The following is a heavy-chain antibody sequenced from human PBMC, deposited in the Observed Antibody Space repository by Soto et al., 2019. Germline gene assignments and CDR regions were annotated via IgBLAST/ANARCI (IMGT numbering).Heavy chain of an antibody. CDR3: ARDRTAASADY. D-gene: IGHD2-2*01. J-gene: IGHJ4*02. V-gene: IGHV3-74*01. CDR2: INSDGSST. CDR1: GFTFSSYW. Sequence: GGSLRLSCAASGFTFSSYWMHWVRQAPGKGLVWVSRINSDGSSTTYADSVKGRFTISRDNAKNTLYLQMNGLRAEDTAVYYCARDRTAASADYWGQGALVTVSS.